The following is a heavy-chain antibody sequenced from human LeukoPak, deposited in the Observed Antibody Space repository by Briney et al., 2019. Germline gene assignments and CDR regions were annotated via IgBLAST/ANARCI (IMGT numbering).Heavy chain of an antibody. V-gene: IGHV7-4-1*02. Sequence: ASVKVSCRASGYTFTSYYMHWVRQAPGQGLEWMGWINTNTGNPTYAQGFTGRFVFSLDTSVSTAYLQISSLKAEDTAVYYCAGEVIVVDPDAFDIWGQGTMVTVSS. CDR2: INTNTGNP. CDR1: GYTFTSYY. D-gene: IGHD3-22*01. CDR3: AGEVIVVDPDAFDI. J-gene: IGHJ3*02.